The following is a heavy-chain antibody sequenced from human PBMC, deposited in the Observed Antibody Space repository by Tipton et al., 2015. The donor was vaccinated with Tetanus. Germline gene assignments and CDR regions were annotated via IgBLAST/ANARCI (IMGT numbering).Heavy chain of an antibody. CDR1: SASISSSDFS. V-gene: IGHV4-39*02. D-gene: IGHD6-13*01. CDR3: ARLSIASTGTYGLTFYYGMDV. Sequence: TLSLTCTVSSASISSSDFSRGWIRQPPGGGLEWIGAVYYSGSTYYNPSLKSRVAISVDTSKNPFSLRLSSVTAADTAVYYCARLSIASTGTYGLTFYYGMDVWGPGTTVTVSS. J-gene: IGHJ6*02. CDR2: VYYSGST.